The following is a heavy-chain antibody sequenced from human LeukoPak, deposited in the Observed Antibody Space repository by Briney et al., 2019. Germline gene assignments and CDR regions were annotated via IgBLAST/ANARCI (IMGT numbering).Heavy chain of an antibody. CDR1: GGSISSRSYY. D-gene: IGHD6-13*01. CDR2: ISDSGNT. V-gene: IGHV4-39*01. J-gene: IGHJ6*02. CDR3: ARGGANSSSRYSFYYYYYGMDV. Sequence: SETLSLTCTVSGGSISSRSYYWGWIRQPPGKGLEWIGKISDSGNTYYSPSLRSRVTISIDMSKNQFSLKLSSVTATDTAVYYCARGGANSSSRYSFYYYYYGMDVWGQGTTVTVSS.